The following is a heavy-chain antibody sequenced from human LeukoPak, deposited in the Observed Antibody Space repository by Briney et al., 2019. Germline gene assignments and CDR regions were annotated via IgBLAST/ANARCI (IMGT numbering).Heavy chain of an antibody. D-gene: IGHD3-22*01. J-gene: IGHJ5*01. V-gene: IGHV1-18*01. CDR1: TSR. Sequence: ASVKVSCKATSRISWVRQAPGQGLEWMGWIGTYGGDTYYAQKFQGRITVTTDTSTSTVHMELRNLRSDDTAVYYCARDLWNFYDDSGYNRDFDSWGQGTLVTVSS. CDR3: ARDLWNFYDDSGYNRDFDS. CDR2: IGTYGGDT.